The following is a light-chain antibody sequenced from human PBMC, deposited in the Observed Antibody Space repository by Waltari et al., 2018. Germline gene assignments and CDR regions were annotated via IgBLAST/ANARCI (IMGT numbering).Light chain of an antibody. Sequence: EVVLTQSPGTLSLSPGERATLSCRASQSVASKYLAWYQQKPGQAPRLLISAASSRATGIPDRFSGSGSGTDFTLTISRLEPEDFVVYYCQLYGNSPPLFTFGPGTKVDIK. V-gene: IGKV3-20*01. CDR1: QSVASKY. CDR3: QLYGNSPPLFT. CDR2: AAS. J-gene: IGKJ3*01.